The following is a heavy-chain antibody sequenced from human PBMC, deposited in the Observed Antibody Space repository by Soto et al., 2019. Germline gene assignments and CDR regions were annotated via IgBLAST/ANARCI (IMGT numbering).Heavy chain of an antibody. J-gene: IGHJ6*03. CDR2: ISGSGGST. CDR3: AKSLVGYSCGLKPRREYYYYYMDV. Sequence: PGGSLRLSCAASGFTFSSYAMSWVRQAPGKGLEWVSAISGSGGSTYYADSVKGRFTISRDNSENTLYLQMNSLRAEDTAVYYCAKSLVGYSCGLKPRREYYYYYMDVWGKGTTVTVSS. CDR1: GFTFSSYA. V-gene: IGHV3-23*01. D-gene: IGHD6-19*01.